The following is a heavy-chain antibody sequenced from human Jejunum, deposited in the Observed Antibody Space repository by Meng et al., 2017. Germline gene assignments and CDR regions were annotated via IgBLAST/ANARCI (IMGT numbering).Heavy chain of an antibody. V-gene: IGHV3-15*01. CDR1: GFTFSGAS. CDR2: ILPKADGETA. J-gene: IGHJ4*02. Sequence: GESLKISCAASGFTFSGASMSWLRQAPGKGLEWLGHILPKADGETAGYAAPVKSRFTINRENSKYTQFLHLNPLKTDDTSVYNCPTAVLSHWGQGTLVTVSS. D-gene: IGHD2/OR15-2a*01. CDR3: PTAVLSH.